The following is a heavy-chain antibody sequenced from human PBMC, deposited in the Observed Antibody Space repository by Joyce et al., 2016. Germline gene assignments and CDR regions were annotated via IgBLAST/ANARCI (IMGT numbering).Heavy chain of an antibody. Sequence: QVQLVQSGAEVKKPGASVKVSCTASGSSFTSFGINWVRQAPGQGLEWMGWISTYIGNTNSAHTFQGRVNMSTDPSTSTAYMELTSLRSDDTAVYYCASGGDILLMVYAIDYWGQGTLVTVSS. CDR3: ASGGDILLMVYAIDY. CDR1: GSSFTSFG. D-gene: IGHD2-8*01. J-gene: IGHJ4*02. CDR2: ISTYIGNT. V-gene: IGHV1-18*01.